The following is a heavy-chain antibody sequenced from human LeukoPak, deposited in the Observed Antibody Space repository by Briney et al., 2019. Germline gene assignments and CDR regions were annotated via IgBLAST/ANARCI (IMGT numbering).Heavy chain of an antibody. CDR3: ARPWVKYCSGGSCYDGMDV. CDR1: GGTFSSYA. Sequence: SVKVSCKASGGTFSSYAISWVRQAPGQGLEWMGGIIPIFGTANYAQKFQGRVTITADESTSTAYMELSSLRSEDTAVYYCARPWVKYCSGGSCYDGMDVWGQGTTVTVSS. CDR2: IIPIFGTA. J-gene: IGHJ6*02. V-gene: IGHV1-69*13. D-gene: IGHD2-15*01.